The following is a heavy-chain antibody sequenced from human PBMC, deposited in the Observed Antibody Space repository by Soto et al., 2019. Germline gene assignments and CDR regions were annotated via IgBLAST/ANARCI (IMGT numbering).Heavy chain of an antibody. CDR3: ARDGVGATTFYGYFDY. CDR2: LRYDGSNK. Sequence: GGSLRLSCAASGVRFSGFGMHWVRQAPGKGLEWVAILRYDGSNKYYADSVEGRFTISRDNSQNTLYLQMDSLRVEDTAVYYCARDGVGATTFYGYFDYWGQGILVTVSS. CDR1: GVRFSGFG. V-gene: IGHV3-30*02. J-gene: IGHJ4*02. D-gene: IGHD1-26*01.